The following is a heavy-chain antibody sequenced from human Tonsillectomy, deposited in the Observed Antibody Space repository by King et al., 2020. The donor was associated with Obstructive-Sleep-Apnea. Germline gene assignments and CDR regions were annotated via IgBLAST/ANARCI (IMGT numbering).Heavy chain of an antibody. Sequence: HVQLVESGGGVVQPGKSLRLSCAASGFIFSNYAMHWVRQAPAKGLGGVAVISFDGSNEYYSDSVKGRFTISGDNSKNTHYLQMNTVKPEDTAVYYCAKDKTQKSLDVWGQGTMVTVSS. CDR1: GFIFSNYA. J-gene: IGHJ3*01. V-gene: IGHV3-30*18. CDR2: ISFDGSNE. CDR3: AKDKTQKSLDV.